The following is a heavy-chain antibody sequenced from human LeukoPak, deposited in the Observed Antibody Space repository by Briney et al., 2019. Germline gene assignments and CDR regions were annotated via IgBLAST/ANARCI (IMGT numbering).Heavy chain of an antibody. CDR1: GGSISSRSYY. CDR3: ARHQFLASVVPAVTSGDYYFYMDV. J-gene: IGHJ6*03. Sequence: SETLSLTCTVSGGSISSRSYYCGWIRQPPGKGLEWIGSFYYSGTTYYNPSLKSRVTISVDTSKNQFSLKVSSVTAADTAVYYCARHQFLASVVPAVTSGDYYFYMDVWGKGTTVTVSS. V-gene: IGHV4-39*01. D-gene: IGHD2-2*01. CDR2: FYYSGTT.